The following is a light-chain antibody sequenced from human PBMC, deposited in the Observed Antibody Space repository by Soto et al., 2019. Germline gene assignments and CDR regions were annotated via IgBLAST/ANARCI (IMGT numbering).Light chain of an antibody. CDR1: NIETKT. CDR2: DDR. CDR3: QVWEIVTSRRI. V-gene: IGLV3-21*02. Sequence: SYELTQPPSVSVAPGQTASLACGGDNIETKTVHWYQQRPGQAPVLVVYDDRDRPSGIPERFSGSNSGHTATLTISMVEAGDEADYYCQVWEIVTSRRICGGGTKLTVL. J-gene: IGLJ2*01.